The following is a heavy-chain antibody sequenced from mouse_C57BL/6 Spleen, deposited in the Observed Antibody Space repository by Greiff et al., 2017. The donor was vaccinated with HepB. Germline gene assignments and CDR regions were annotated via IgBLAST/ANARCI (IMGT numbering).Heavy chain of an antibody. V-gene: IGHV5-6*01. CDR3: ARPHYSNSAWFAY. CDR1: GFTFSSYG. J-gene: IGHJ3*01. CDR2: ISSGGSYT. Sequence: EVQLQQSGGDLVKPGGSLKLSCAASGFTFSSYGMSWVRQTPDKRLEWVATISSGGSYTYYPDSVKGRFTISRDNAKNTLYLQMSSLKSEDTAMYYCARPHYSNSAWFAYWGQGTLVTVSA. D-gene: IGHD2-5*01.